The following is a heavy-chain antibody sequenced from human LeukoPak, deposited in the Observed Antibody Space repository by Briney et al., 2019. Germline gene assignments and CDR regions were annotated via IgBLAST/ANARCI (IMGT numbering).Heavy chain of an antibody. D-gene: IGHD1-26*01. CDR2: IIPILGIA. V-gene: IGHV1-69*02. CDR1: GGTFSSYT. CDR3: AQMGARGVDY. Sequence: EASVKVSCKASGGTFSSYTISWVRQAPGQGLEWMGRIIPILGIANYAQQFQGRVTNTAEQSTTTAYMDLSSLRSEDTAVYYCAQMGARGVDYWGQGTLVTVSS. J-gene: IGHJ4*02.